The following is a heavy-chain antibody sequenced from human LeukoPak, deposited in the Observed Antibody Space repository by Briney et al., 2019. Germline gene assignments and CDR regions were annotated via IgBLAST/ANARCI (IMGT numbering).Heavy chain of an antibody. D-gene: IGHD5-24*01. J-gene: IGHJ4*02. CDR1: GFTFSTYS. CDR3: ARGEQEMATMSIDY. CDR2: ISSLGSTI. Sequence: GGSLRLSCAASGFTFSTYSMNWVRQAPGQGLEWVSYISSLGSTIYYADSMKGRFTISRDNAKNSLYLQMNSLRAEDTAVYYCARGEQEMATMSIDYWGQGTLVTVSS. V-gene: IGHV3-48*01.